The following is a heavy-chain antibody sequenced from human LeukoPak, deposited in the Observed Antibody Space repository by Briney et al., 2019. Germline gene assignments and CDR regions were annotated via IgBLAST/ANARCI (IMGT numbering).Heavy chain of an antibody. CDR1: GFTVSGNY. J-gene: IGHJ3*01. CDR2: IYIGGRT. CDR3: ARLFDL. V-gene: IGHV3-53*01. Sequence: GGSLRLSCAASGFTVSGNYMSWVRLAPGKGLEWVSVIYIGGRTNYADSVRGRFTISRDNSKNSLSLQMNSLRAEDTAVYYCARLFDLWGQGTMVTVSS.